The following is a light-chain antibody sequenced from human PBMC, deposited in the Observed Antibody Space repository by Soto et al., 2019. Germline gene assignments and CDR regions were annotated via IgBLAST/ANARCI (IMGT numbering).Light chain of an antibody. V-gene: IGKV3-15*01. CDR2: GAS. CDR3: QQYNNWPPP. Sequence: EIVVTQSPATLSVSPGERATLSCRASQSVSSNLAWYQHKPGQAPRLLIYGASSRATGVPARFSGSGSGTEFTLTITSLQPEDFAVYYCQQYNNWPPPFGQGTKV. CDR1: QSVSSN. J-gene: IGKJ1*01.